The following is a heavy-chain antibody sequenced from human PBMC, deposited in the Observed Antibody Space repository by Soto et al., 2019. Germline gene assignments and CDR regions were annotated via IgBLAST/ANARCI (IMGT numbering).Heavy chain of an antibody. D-gene: IGHD2-15*01. CDR1: GFTFHDYA. Sequence: EVQLVESGGGLVQPGRSLRLSCAASGFTFHDYAMHWVRQAPGKGLEWVSTVSWNSAGLVYADSIKGRFTISRDNAKNSLYLPMNNLRTEDTAFYYCTRGYCTVGSCAFDIWGQGTMVTVSS. CDR3: TRGYCTVGSCAFDI. J-gene: IGHJ3*02. CDR2: VSWNSAGL. V-gene: IGHV3-9*01.